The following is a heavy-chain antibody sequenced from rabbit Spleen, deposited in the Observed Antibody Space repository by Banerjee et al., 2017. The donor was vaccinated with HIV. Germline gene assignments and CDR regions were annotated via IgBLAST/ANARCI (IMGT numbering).Heavy chain of an antibody. J-gene: IGHJ4*01. Sequence: QQQLEESGGDLVKPGGTLTLTCTASGFTLSSSWMCWVRQAPGKGLESIACIYGGVIGSTAYASWAKGRFTISKSSSSTVTLQMTSLTAADTATYFCARGSAAMAMVITGFYLTLWGPGTLVTVS. D-gene: IGHD2-1*01. CDR1: GFTLSSSW. CDR3: ARGSAAMAMVITGFYLTL. V-gene: IGHV1S45*01. CDR2: IYGGVIGST.